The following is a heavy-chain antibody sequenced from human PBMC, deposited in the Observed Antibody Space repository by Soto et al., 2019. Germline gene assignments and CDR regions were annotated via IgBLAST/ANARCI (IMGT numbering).Heavy chain of an antibody. Sequence: QVPLQESGPGLVKPSQTLSLTCTVSGASINNDYFYWSWVRQPPGKGLEWIGYIHYSGRTYFNPSLKSRVGISIDTSKNQSSLKMTSVTAADTAVYYCARGGAIADFYFDSWGQGMLVTVS. J-gene: IGHJ4*02. V-gene: IGHV4-30-4*01. CDR1: GASINNDYFY. D-gene: IGHD1-26*01. CDR3: ARGGAIADFYFDS. CDR2: IHYSGRT.